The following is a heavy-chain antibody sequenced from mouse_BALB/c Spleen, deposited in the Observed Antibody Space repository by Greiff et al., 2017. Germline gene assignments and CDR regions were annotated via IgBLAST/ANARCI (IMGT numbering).Heavy chain of an antibody. J-gene: IGHJ4*01. CDR3: ARYGNYGVFYAMDY. D-gene: IGHD2-1*01. Sequence: VQLQQSGPGLVAPSQSLSITCTVSGFSLTSYGVHWVRQPPGKGLEWLGVIWAGGSTNYNSALMSRLSISKDNSKSQVFLKMNSLQTDDTAMYYCARYGNYGVFYAMDYWGQGTSVTVSS. CDR1: GFSLTSYG. V-gene: IGHV2-9*02. CDR2: IWAGGST.